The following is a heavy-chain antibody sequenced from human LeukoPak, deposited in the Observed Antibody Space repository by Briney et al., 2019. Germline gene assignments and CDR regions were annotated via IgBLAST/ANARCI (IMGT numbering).Heavy chain of an antibody. J-gene: IGHJ3*02. D-gene: IGHD3-22*01. CDR3: ARDFSLSITMIVVVMPDAFDI. CDR1: GYTFTSYG. CDR2: ISAYNGNT. Sequence: ASVKVSCKASGYTFTSYGISWVRQAPGQGLEWMGWISAYNGNTNYAQKLQGRVTMTTDTSTSTAYMELRSLRFDDTAVYYCARDFSLSITMIVVVMPDAFDIWGQGTMVTVSS. V-gene: IGHV1-18*01.